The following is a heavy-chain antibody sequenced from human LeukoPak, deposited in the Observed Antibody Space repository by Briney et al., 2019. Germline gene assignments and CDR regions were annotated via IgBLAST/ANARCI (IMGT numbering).Heavy chain of an antibody. Sequence: GGSLRLSCAASGFTFNNYWMHWVRQAPGKGLVWVSRIRTDGSRTNYADSVKGRFTISRDNAKNTLYLQINSLRAEDTAVYYCARDPANYFDYWGQGTLVTVSS. CDR1: GFTFNNYW. V-gene: IGHV3-74*01. CDR3: ARDPANYFDY. J-gene: IGHJ4*02. CDR2: IRTDGSRT.